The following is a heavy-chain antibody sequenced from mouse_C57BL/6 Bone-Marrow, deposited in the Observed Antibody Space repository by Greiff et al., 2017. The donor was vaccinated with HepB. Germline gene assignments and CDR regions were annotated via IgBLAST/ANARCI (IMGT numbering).Heavy chain of an antibody. J-gene: IGHJ3*01. Sequence: QQSCKASGYTFTSFWMHWVKQRPGLGLEWIGRIDPNSGGTKYNVKFKRKATLTVDTPSSTAYMQLSSLTSEDSAVYDCARTEGYYGSSFSGFAYWGQGTLVTVSA. CDR1: GYTFTSFW. CDR2: IDPNSGGT. CDR3: ARTEGYYGSSFSGFAY. V-gene: IGHV1-72*01. D-gene: IGHD1-1*01.